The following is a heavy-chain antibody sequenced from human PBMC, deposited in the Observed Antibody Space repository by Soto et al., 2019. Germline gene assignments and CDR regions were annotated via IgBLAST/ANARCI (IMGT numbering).Heavy chain of an antibody. Sequence: QVQLVQSGAEVKKPGSSVKVSCKASGGTFSSYTLSWVRQAAGQGLEWMGRIIPILDIANYAQKFRGRVTITADKSTNTAYMELISLRSEDTAIYYCTVDPPVTVTNDYCDSCGQGTLVTVYS. D-gene: IGHD4-4*01. V-gene: IGHV1-69*02. CDR1: GGTFSSYT. CDR3: TVDPPVTVTNDYCDS. J-gene: IGHJ4*02. CDR2: IIPILDIA.